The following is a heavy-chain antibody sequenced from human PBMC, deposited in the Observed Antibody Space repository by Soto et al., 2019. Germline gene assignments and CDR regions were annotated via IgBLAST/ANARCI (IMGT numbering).Heavy chain of an antibody. CDR2: ISYDGSNK. CDR1: GFTCSSYA. J-gene: IGHJ4*02. CDR3: ANGYYYDSSGYVDY. V-gene: IGHV3-30-3*01. D-gene: IGHD3-22*01. Sequence: GGSLRLSCAASGFTCSSYAMHWVRQAPGKGLEWVAVISYDGSNKYYADSVKGRFTISRDNSKNTLYLQMNSLRAEDTAVYYCANGYYYDSSGYVDYRGQGTLVTVSS.